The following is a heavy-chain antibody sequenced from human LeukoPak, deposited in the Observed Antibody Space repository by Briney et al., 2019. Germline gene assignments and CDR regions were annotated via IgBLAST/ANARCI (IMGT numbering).Heavy chain of an antibody. CDR2: INSDGSST. J-gene: IGHJ4*02. V-gene: IGHV3-74*01. CDR1: GFTFSSYW. Sequence: GGSLRLSCAASGFTFSSYWMHWVRQAPGKGLVWVSRINSDGSSTSYADSVKGRFTISRDNAKNTLYLQMNSLRAEDTAVYYCASGYCSSTSCQNRGSSSADYWGQGTLVTVSS. CDR3: ASGYCSSTSCQNRGSSSADY. D-gene: IGHD2-2*01.